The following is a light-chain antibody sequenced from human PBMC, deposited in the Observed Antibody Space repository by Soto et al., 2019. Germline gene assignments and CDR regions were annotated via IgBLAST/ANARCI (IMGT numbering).Light chain of an antibody. V-gene: IGLV1-44*01. CDR2: SNN. Sequence: QAVVTQPPSASGTPGQRVSISCSGSSSNIGGNTVNWYQQLPGTAPKLLIHSNNLRPSGVPDRFSGSKSGTSASLAISGLQSEDEADYYCVAWDDSLNGWVFGGGTKLTVL. J-gene: IGLJ3*02. CDR3: VAWDDSLNGWV. CDR1: SSNIGGNT.